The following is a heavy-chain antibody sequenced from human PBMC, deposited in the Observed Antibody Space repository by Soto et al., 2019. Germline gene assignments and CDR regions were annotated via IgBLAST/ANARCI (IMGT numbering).Heavy chain of an antibody. CDR1: GGSFSGYY. Sequence: QVQLQQWGAGLLKPSETLSLTCAVYGGSFSGYYWSWIRQPPGKGLEWIGEINHSGSTNYNPSLKSRVTISVDPSKNQFSLKLSSVTAADTAVYYCARRVAAAGRGWFDPWGQGTLVTVSS. D-gene: IGHD6-13*01. J-gene: IGHJ5*02. CDR2: INHSGST. V-gene: IGHV4-34*01. CDR3: ARRVAAAGRGWFDP.